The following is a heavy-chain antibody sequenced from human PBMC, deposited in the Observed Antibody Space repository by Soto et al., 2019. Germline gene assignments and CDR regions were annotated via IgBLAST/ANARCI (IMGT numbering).Heavy chain of an antibody. V-gene: IGHV4-61*01. CDR2: IYYIGST. CDR1: GGSVSSGSYY. Sequence: PSETLSLTCTVSGGSVSSGSYYWSWIRQPPGKGLEWIGYIYYIGSTNYNPSLKSRVTISVDTSKNQFSLKLSSVTAADTAVYYCARGSFGDTFDYWGQGTLVTVSS. D-gene: IGHD4-17*01. CDR3: ARGSFGDTFDY. J-gene: IGHJ4*02.